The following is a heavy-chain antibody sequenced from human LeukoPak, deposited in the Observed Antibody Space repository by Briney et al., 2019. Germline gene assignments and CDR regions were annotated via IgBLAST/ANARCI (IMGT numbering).Heavy chain of an antibody. J-gene: IGHJ4*02. CDR1: GFTFSSYA. V-gene: IGHV3-23*01. D-gene: IGHD6-13*01. CDR3: AKRFRPQLVFYVDY. Sequence: GGSLRLSCAASGFTFSSYAMSWVRQAPGKGLEWVSAISGSGGSTYYADSVKGRFTISRDNSKNTLYLQMYSLRAEDTAVYYCAKRFRPQLVFYVDYWGQGTLVTVSS. CDR2: ISGSGGST.